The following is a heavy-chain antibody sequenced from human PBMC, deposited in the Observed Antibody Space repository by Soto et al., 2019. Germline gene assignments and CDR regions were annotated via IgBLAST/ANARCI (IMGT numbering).Heavy chain of an antibody. CDR3: ARRQGHCAGGGCLGQYGMDV. CDR2: INVGNGNT. D-gene: IGHD2-15*01. J-gene: IGHJ6*02. V-gene: IGHV1-3*01. CDR1: GYSVTSYA. Sequence: ASVKVSCKVSGYSVTSYALHWVRQAPGQRLEWMGWINVGNGNTKYSQNFQGRVTISRDTSASIAYMELSSLRSEDTAVYFCARRQGHCAGGGCLGQYGMDVWG.